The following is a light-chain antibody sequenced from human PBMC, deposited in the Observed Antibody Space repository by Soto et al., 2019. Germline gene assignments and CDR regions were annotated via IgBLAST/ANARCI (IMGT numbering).Light chain of an antibody. CDR3: QQYGSSLPLT. J-gene: IGKJ4*01. Sequence: EIVLTQSPGTLSLSPGERATLSCRASQSVSSSYLAWYQQKPGQAPRLLIYGASSRATGIPDRLSGSGSGTDFTLTISRLEPEDFAVYYCQQYGSSLPLTFGGGTKVEIK. V-gene: IGKV3-20*01. CDR1: QSVSSSY. CDR2: GAS.